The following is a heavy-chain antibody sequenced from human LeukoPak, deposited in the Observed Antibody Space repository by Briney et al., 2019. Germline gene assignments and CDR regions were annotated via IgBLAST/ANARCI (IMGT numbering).Heavy chain of an antibody. D-gene: IGHD6-19*01. Sequence: GGSLRLSCASSGFGFGNYWMHWVRQTPGEGLVWVSRINSDGSSTTYADSGKGRFTISRDNAKNTLYLQMNSLRAEDTAVYYCTRDLYSSGWTQYGMDVWGQGTTVTVSS. CDR1: GFGFGNYW. V-gene: IGHV3-74*03. J-gene: IGHJ6*02. CDR2: INSDGSST. CDR3: TRDLYSSGWTQYGMDV.